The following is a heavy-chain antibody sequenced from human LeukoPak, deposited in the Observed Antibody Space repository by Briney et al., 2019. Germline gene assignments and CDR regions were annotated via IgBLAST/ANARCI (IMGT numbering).Heavy chain of an antibody. J-gene: IGHJ5*02. V-gene: IGHV4-4*07. Sequence: ETLSLTCTVSGGSISSYYWSWIRQPAGKGLEWIGRIYASGSTNYNPSLKSRVTMSLDTSKNQFSLNLSSVTAADTAVYYCARKALPGNWFDPWGQGTLVTVSS. CDR1: GGSISSYY. CDR3: ARKALPGNWFDP. CDR2: IYASGST.